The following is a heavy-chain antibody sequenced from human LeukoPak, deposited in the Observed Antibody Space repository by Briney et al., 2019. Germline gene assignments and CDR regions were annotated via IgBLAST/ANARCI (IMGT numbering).Heavy chain of an antibody. CDR1: GNTFTSYD. CDR3: TRGPRNYGMDV. J-gene: IGHJ6*02. D-gene: IGHD7-27*01. Sequence: ASVKVSCKASGNTFTSYDINWVRQATGPGLEWMGWMNPNSGNTGYAQKFQGRVTMTRNISISTAYMELSSLRSEDTAVYYCTRGPRNYGMDVWGQGTKVTVSS. V-gene: IGHV1-8*01. CDR2: MNPNSGNT.